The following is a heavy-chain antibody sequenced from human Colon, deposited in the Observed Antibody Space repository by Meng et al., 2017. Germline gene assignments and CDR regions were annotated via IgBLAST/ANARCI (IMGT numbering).Heavy chain of an antibody. CDR3: ARSPYSGSALPFFDY. V-gene: IGHV4-4*02. Sequence: QVRQQASGMGLVKAEGTRILTFDVSGGTIRNDQWWSWVRQDPGKWLEWIGEIYHSGRTNYNPSVKSRVSMSVDKSQNHFSLRLSSVTAADTAVYYCARSPYSGSALPFFDYWGQGSLVTVSS. D-gene: IGHD1-26*01. J-gene: IGHJ4*02. CDR1: GGTIRNDQW. CDR2: IYHSGRT.